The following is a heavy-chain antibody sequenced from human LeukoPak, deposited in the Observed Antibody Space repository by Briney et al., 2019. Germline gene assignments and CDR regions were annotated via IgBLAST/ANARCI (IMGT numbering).Heavy chain of an antibody. D-gene: IGHD3-22*01. CDR2: ITRSSIYT. CDR1: S. CDR3: ARRGYYDSSGYDY. J-gene: IGHJ4*02. Sequence: SMTWVRQAPGKGLEWVSSITRSSIYTYYADSVKGRFTISRDNAKNSLYLQINNLRAEDTAIYYCARRGYYDSSGYDYWGQGTLVTVSS. V-gene: IGHV3-21*01.